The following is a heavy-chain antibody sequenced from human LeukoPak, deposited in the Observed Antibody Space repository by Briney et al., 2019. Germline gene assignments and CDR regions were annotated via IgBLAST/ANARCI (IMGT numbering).Heavy chain of an antibody. D-gene: IGHD3-22*01. V-gene: IGHV4-39*01. Sequence: SETLSLTCTVSGASITSSTYYWGWIRQPPGKGLEWIGSIYNSGSTYYNPSLKSRVTISVDTSKIHFSPKLSSVTAADTAVYYCARHGYDSGGYYLGGVDYWGQGTLVTVSS. J-gene: IGHJ4*02. CDR3: ARHGYDSGGYYLGGVDY. CDR2: IYNSGST. CDR1: GASITSSTYY.